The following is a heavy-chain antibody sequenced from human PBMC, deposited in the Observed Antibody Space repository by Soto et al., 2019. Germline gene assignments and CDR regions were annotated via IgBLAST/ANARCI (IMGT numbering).Heavy chain of an antibody. Sequence: SETLSLTCAVYGGSFSGYYWSWTRQPPGKGLEWIGEINHSGSTNYNPSLKSRVTISVDTSKNQFSLKLSSVTAADTAVYYCASAIEMATKWNYFDYWGQGTLVTVSS. D-gene: IGHD5-12*01. CDR2: INHSGST. CDR1: GGSFSGYY. CDR3: ASAIEMATKWNYFDY. J-gene: IGHJ4*02. V-gene: IGHV4-34*01.